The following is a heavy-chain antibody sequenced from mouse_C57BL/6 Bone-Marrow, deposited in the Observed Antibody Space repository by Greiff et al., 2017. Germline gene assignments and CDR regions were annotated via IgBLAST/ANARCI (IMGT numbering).Heavy chain of an antibody. Sequence: QVQLQQPGPELVKPGASVKLSCKASGYTFTSYWMHWVKQRPGQGLEWIGNINPSNGGTNYNEKFKSKATLTVDKSSSTAYMQLSSLTSEDSSVYYWARKGVITTVVAWYFDVWGTGTTVTVSS. CDR1: GYTFTSYW. J-gene: IGHJ1*03. V-gene: IGHV1-53*01. CDR2: INPSNGGT. D-gene: IGHD1-1*01. CDR3: ARKGVITTVVAWYFDV.